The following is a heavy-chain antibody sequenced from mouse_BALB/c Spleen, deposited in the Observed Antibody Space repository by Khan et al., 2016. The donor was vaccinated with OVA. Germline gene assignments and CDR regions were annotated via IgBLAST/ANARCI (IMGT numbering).Heavy chain of an antibody. CDR3: AVHLTGSFAY. CDR1: GFTFSSYS. J-gene: IGHJ3*01. V-gene: IGHV5-6*01. D-gene: IGHD4-1*01. Sequence: VQLKESGGDLVKPGGSLKLSCAASGFTFSSYSMSWVRQTPDKRLEWVASISSGGDYTYYPDSVKGRFTIPRDNAKNTLYLQMSYLKCEDTAMYYCAVHLTGSFAYWGQGTLVTVSA. CDR2: ISSGGDYT.